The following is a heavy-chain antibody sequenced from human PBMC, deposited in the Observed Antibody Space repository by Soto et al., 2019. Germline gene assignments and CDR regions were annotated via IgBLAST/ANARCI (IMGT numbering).Heavy chain of an antibody. D-gene: IGHD3-16*01. CDR3: VRGMNWFDP. CDR2: IYYSGST. Sequence: ASETLSLTCTVSGGSISSSSYYWGWIRQPPGKGLEWIGSIYYSGSTYYNPSLKSRVTISVDTSKNQFSLKLSSVTAADTAVYYCVRGMNWFDPWGQGTLVTVSS. J-gene: IGHJ5*02. CDR1: GGSISSSSYY. V-gene: IGHV4-39*01.